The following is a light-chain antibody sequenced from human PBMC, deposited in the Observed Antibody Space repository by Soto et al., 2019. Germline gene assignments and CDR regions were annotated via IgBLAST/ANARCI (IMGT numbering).Light chain of an antibody. CDR1: SSNIGGNS. J-gene: IGLJ1*01. V-gene: IGLV1-51*01. CDR2: DDN. CDR3: GSWDSSLSAYV. Sequence: QSVLTQPPSVSAAPGQKVTISCSGSSSNIGGNSVSWYQQLPGTAPKLLIYDDNKRPSGIPDRFSGSKSGTSATLGFTGFQSGDEADYYCGSWDSSLSAYVFGNGTKGTVL.